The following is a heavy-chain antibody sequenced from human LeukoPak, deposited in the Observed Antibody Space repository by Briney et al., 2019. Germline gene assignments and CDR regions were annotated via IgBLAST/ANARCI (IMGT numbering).Heavy chain of an antibody. V-gene: IGHV4-59*01. Sequence: SETLSLTCAVYGGSFSGYYWSWIRQPPGKGLEYIGYIYYSGTTDYNPSLKSRVTISIDTSNNQFSLKVTSVSAADTAVYYCARIMQTPWGMDVWGQGTTVTVSS. CDR1: GGSFSGYY. CDR3: ARIMQTPWGMDV. D-gene: IGHD4-23*01. CDR2: IYYSGTT. J-gene: IGHJ6*02.